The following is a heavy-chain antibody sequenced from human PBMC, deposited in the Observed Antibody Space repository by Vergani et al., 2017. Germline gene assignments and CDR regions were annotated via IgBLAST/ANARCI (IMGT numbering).Heavy chain of an antibody. J-gene: IGHJ5*02. D-gene: IGHD6-19*01. CDR1: HYSIGRDYF. CDR3: ARHSTVEWLVKLGWIDP. Sequence: QVHLQESGPGLVKPSETPSPTCSVSHYSIGRDYFWGWIRRSPGKGLEYIASIYHGGRTYYNTPLKRRATISGDTSKNQFSLKLSSLTAADTAVYFCARHSTVEWLVKLGWIDPWGQGILVTVSS. CDR2: IYHGGRT. V-gene: IGHV4-38-2*02.